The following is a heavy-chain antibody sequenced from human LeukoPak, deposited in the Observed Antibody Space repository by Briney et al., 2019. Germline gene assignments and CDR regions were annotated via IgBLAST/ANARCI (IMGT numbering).Heavy chain of an antibody. Sequence: GVSLRLSCAASGFTFSSYGLHWVRQAPGKGLEWVTFIRYDGSNQYYADSVKGRFAISRDNSKNTLFLQMNSLRAEDTAVYYCAKGHDYGDSSFDYWGQGTLVTVSS. CDR3: AKGHDYGDSSFDY. CDR1: GFTFSSYG. J-gene: IGHJ4*02. V-gene: IGHV3-30*02. D-gene: IGHD4-17*01. CDR2: IRYDGSNQ.